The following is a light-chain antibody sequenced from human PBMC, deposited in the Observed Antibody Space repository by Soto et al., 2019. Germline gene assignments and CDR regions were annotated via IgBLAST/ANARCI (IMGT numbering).Light chain of an antibody. V-gene: IGKV3-20*01. CDR3: QQHGSSPLT. Sequence: EIVLTQSPGTLSLSPGERATLSCRASQSVSSDYLAWYQQRPGQAPRLLIYGASSRATGIPDRFGGSGSGTDFTLTISRLEPEDFAVYYCQQHGSSPLTFGGGTKVDIK. CDR2: GAS. CDR1: QSVSSDY. J-gene: IGKJ4*01.